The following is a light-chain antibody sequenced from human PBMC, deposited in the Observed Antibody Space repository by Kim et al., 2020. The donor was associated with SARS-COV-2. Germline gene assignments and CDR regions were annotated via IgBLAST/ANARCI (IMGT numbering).Light chain of an antibody. V-gene: IGKV1-5*01. CDR2: DAS. CDR3: QQYDTYSA. CDR1: QSINSW. J-gene: IGKJ1*01. Sequence: DIQMTQSPSTLCASVGDRVTITCRASQSINSWLAWYQQKPGKAPKLLIYDASSLESGVPPRFSGSGTGTEFTLTISSLQPDDFATYYCQQYDTYSAFGQGTKVDIK.